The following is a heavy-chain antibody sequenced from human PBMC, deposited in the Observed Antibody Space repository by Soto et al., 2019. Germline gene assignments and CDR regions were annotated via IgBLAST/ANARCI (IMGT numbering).Heavy chain of an antibody. CDR1: GYTFTSYG. CDR2: IIPIFGTA. CDR3: VRENSGYAPAGYYTYYYGLDV. V-gene: IGHV1-69*13. J-gene: IGHJ6*02. D-gene: IGHD5-12*01. Sequence: ASVKVSCKASGYTFTSYGISWVRQAPGQGLEWMGGIIPIFGTADYAQKFQGRVTITADESTSTAYMELSTLRAEDTAVYYCVRENSGYAPAGYYTYYYGLDVWGQGTTVTVSS.